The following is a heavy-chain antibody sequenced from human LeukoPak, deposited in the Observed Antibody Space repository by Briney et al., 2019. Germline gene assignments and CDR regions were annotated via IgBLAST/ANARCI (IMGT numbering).Heavy chain of an antibody. D-gene: IGHD3-10*01. Sequence: GASVKVSCKASGYTFTGYYMHWVGQAPGEGIEWMGRINANSGGTKYVQKFQGRVTITRDTSISTAYMELSRLRSDDTAVYYCVAYYGSGVAILFDYWGQGTLVTASS. V-gene: IGHV1-2*06. CDR2: INANSGGT. CDR1: GYTFTGYY. J-gene: IGHJ4*02. CDR3: VAYYGSGVAILFDY.